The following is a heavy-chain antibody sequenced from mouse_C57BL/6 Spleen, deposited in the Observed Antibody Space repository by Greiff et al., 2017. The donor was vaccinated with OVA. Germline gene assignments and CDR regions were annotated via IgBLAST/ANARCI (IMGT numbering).Heavy chain of an antibody. CDR1: GYTFTSYW. J-gene: IGHJ4*01. V-gene: IGHV1-69*01. CDR3: ARSERLYAMDY. Sequence: QVQLQQPGAELVMPGASVKLSCKASGYTFTSYWMHWVKQRPGQGLEWIGEIDPADSYTNYNQKFKGKSTLTVDKSSSTAYMQLSSLTSEDSAVYYCARSERLYAMDYWGQGTSVTVSS. CDR2: IDPADSYT.